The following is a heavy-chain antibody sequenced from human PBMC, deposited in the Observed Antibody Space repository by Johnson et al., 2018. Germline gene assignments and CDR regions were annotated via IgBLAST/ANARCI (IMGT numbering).Heavy chain of an antibody. CDR3: NTADWNYLACYYMDV. D-gene: IGHD1-7*01. V-gene: IGHV3-15*07. CDR2: IKRKTDGGTT. J-gene: IGHJ6*03. Sequence: VQLVQSGGGLVKPGGSLRLSCAASGFTFSNAWMNWVRQAPGKGLEWVGRIKRKTDGGTTDYAAPVKGRITIIRDESKNTLYLQMNSLKTDATAVYYCNTADWNYLACYYMDVWGKGATVTVSS. CDR1: GFTFSNAW.